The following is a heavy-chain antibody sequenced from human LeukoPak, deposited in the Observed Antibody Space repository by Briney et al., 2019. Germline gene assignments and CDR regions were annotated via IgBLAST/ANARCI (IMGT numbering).Heavy chain of an antibody. CDR1: GFTFSSYA. D-gene: IGHD6-13*01. Sequence: GGSLRLSCAASGFTFSSYATSWVRQAPGKGLEWVSAISGSGGSTYYADSVKGRFTISRDNSKNTLYLQMNGLRAEDTAVYYCAKDRDLYSSSWAIDYWGQGTLVTVSS. CDR2: ISGSGGST. V-gene: IGHV3-23*01. J-gene: IGHJ4*02. CDR3: AKDRDLYSSSWAIDY.